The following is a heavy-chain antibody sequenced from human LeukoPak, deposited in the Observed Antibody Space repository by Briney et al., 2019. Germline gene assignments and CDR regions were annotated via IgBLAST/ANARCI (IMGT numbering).Heavy chain of an antibody. CDR2: IRYDGSNK. CDR1: GFTFSSYG. V-gene: IGHV3-30*02. J-gene: IGHJ6*03. D-gene: IGHD6-19*01. CDR3: AKVPAGWRDWIYYYLYMDV. Sequence: GGSLRLSCAASGFTFSSYGMHWVRQAPGKGLEWVAFIRYDGSNKHYADSVKGRFTISRDNSKNTLYLQMNSLRAEDTAVYYCAKVPAGWRDWIYYYLYMDVWRKGPTDTIPS.